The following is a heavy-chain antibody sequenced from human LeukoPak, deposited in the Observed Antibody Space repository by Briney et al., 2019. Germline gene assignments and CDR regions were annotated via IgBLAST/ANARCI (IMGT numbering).Heavy chain of an antibody. D-gene: IGHD2-15*01. CDR2: INPAGSET. CDR1: GFSFSAYW. J-gene: IGHJ4*02. CDR3: ARFGYVAAVDV. Sequence: GGSLRLSCAASGFSFSAYWMTWVRQAPGTGLEWVANINPAGSETYYVDPVKGRFSISRDNAKNLVYLQMNSLRAEDSAVYHCARFGYVAAVDVWGQGTPVTVSS. V-gene: IGHV3-7*01.